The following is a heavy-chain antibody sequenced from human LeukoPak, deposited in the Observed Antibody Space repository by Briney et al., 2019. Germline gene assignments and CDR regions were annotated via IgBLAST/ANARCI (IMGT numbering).Heavy chain of an antibody. CDR2: INPYNGDT. J-gene: IGHJ4*02. V-gene: IGHV1-18*01. CDR3: GEGDY. Sequence: ASVKVSCKATGYTFTSYGISWVRQAPGQGLEWLGRINPYNGDTNYAQKFQGRVTMTTDTSTTTAYMELRSLRSDDTAVYYCGEGDYWGQGTLVTVSS. CDR1: GYTFTSYG.